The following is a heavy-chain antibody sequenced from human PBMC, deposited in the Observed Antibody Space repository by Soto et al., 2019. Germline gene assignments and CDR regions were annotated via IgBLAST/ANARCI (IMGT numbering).Heavy chain of an antibody. J-gene: IGHJ6*02. CDR2: ISSSSSTI. CDR3: ARVLGYYYYYYGMDV. V-gene: IGHV3-48*01. CDR1: GFTFSSYS. Sequence: GGSLRLSCAASGFTFSSYSMNWVRQAPGKGLEWVSYISSSSSTIYYADSVKGRFTISRDNAKNSLYLQMNSLRAADTAVYYCARVLGYYYYYYGMDVWGQGTTVTVSS. D-gene: IGHD3-10*01.